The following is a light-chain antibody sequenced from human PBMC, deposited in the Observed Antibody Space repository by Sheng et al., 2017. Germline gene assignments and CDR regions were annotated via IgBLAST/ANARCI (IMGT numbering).Light chain of an antibody. Sequence: IQMTQSPSTLFASVGDRVTITCRASQNIRIWLAWYQQKPWKAPKVLIYKASNLESGVPSRFSGGGSGTQFTLTISNLQPDDFATYYCQQYSDDWSFGQGTKVEN. CDR1: QNIRIW. CDR3: QQYSDDWS. V-gene: IGKV1-5*03. CDR2: KAS. J-gene: IGKJ1*01.